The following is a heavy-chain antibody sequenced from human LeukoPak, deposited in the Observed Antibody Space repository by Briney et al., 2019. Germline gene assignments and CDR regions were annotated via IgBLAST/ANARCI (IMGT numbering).Heavy chain of an antibody. CDR3: ATPGLRYFDWLPD. CDR2: INSDGSST. V-gene: IGHV3-74*01. D-gene: IGHD3-9*01. Sequence: GGSLRLSCAASGFTFSSYWMHWVRQAPGKGLVWVSRINSDGSSTSYADSVKGRFTISRDNAKNTLYLQMNSLRAEDTAVYYCATPGLRYFDWLPDWGQGTLVTVSS. J-gene: IGHJ4*02. CDR1: GFTFSSYW.